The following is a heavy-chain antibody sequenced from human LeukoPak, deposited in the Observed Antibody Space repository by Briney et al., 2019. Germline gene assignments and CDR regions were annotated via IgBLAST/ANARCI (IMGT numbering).Heavy chain of an antibody. J-gene: IGHJ6*02. CDR1: GFTFSSYG. CDR3: AKDLPTVTPFYYYYGMDV. CDR2: IWYDGSNK. D-gene: IGHD4-17*01. Sequence: GGSLRLSCAASGFTFSSYGMHWVRQAPGKGLEWVAVIWYDGSNKYYADSVKGRFTISRDNSKNTLYLQMNSLRAEDTAVYYCAKDLPTVTPFYYYYGMDVWGQGTTVTVSS. V-gene: IGHV3-33*06.